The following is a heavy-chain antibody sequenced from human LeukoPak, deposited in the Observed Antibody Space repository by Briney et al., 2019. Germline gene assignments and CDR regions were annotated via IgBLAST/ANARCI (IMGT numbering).Heavy chain of an antibody. V-gene: IGHV3-23*01. CDR1: GVTFSSYA. D-gene: IGHD2-15*01. Sequence: PGGSLRLSCAASGVTFSSYAMSWVRQAPGKGLEWVSVVCGSGIGKYYTDSVKGPFTISRENSQNTLYLQMNSLRAEDTAVYYCAKNGVASCYSSNDNWGQGTLVTVSS. CDR2: VCGSGIGK. J-gene: IGHJ4*02. CDR3: AKNGVASCYSSNDN.